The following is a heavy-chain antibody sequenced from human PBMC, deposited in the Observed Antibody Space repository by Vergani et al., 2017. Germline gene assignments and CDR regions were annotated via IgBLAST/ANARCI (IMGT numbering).Heavy chain of an antibody. CDR1: GGSFSGYY. D-gene: IGHD3-10*01. CDR3: ARGSSGSPYYMDV. J-gene: IGHJ6*03. V-gene: IGHV4-34*01. Sequence: QVQLQQWGAGLLKPSETLSLTCAVSGGSFSGYYWSWIRQPPGKGLEWIGEINHSGSTNYNPSLKSRGTISVDHTTNQFSLKLSSVTAADTAVYYCARGSSGSPYYMDVWGKGTTVTVSS. CDR2: INHSGST.